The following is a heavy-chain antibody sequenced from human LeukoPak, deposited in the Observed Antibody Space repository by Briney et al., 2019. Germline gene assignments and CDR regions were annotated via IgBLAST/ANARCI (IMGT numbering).Heavy chain of an antibody. CDR1: GYTFTGYY. V-gene: IGHV1-2*02. CDR2: INPNSGGT. D-gene: IGHD1-26*01. CDR3: ARVVVGATTPEVAFDI. Sequence: ASVKVSCKASGYTFTGYYMHWVRQAPGQGLEWMGWINPNSGGTKYAQKFQGRVTMTRDTSISTAYMELSRLRSDDTAVYYCARVVVGATTPEVAFDIWGQGTMVTVSS. J-gene: IGHJ3*02.